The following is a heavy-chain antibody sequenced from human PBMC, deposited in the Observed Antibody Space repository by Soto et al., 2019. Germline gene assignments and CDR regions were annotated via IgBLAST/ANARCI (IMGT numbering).Heavy chain of an antibody. CDR1: GYSVTSYN. Sequence: ASVKVSCKASGYSVTSYNMNWVLQAPGQGLERMGIINPNSGSTTYAQKFQGRVTMTRDTSTSTVYMELTSLTSGDTAVYYCARAGIAYCTSTTCYLYYYVMDVWGQGTTVTVSS. CDR3: ARAGIAYCTSTTCYLYYYVMDV. CDR2: INPNSGST. J-gene: IGHJ6*02. D-gene: IGHD2-2*01. V-gene: IGHV1-46*01.